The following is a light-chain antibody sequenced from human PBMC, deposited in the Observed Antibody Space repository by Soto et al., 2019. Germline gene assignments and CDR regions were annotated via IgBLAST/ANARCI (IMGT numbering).Light chain of an antibody. CDR2: VNSDGSH. Sequence: QSVLTQSPSASASLGPSVKLTCTLSSGHSSYAIAWHQQQPEKGPRYLMKVNSDGSHIKGDGIPARFSGSSSGAERYLTNSLLQSEDEADYYCQIWGTGIQVFGGGTKVTVL. V-gene: IGLV4-69*01. J-gene: IGLJ3*02. CDR1: SGHSSYA. CDR3: QIWGTGIQV.